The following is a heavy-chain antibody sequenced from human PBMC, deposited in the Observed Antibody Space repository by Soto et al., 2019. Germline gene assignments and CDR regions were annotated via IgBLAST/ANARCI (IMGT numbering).Heavy chain of an antibody. J-gene: IGHJ5*02. CDR2: IYYSGST. CDR3: ARARVSSGAWWFDP. D-gene: IGHD6-19*01. Sequence: SETLSLTCTFSGGSITSSSYYWGWIRQPPGKGLEWIGSIYYSGSTYYNPSLKSRVTISVDTSKNQFSLKLSSVTAADTAVYYCARARVSSGAWWFDPWGQATMVTVS. CDR1: GGSITSSSYY. V-gene: IGHV4-39*07.